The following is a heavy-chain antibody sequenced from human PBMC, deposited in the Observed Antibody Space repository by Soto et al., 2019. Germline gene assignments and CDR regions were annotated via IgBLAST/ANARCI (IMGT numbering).Heavy chain of an antibody. CDR1: GYTFTSYD. CDR3: ARVPYSSSWTPFGY. V-gene: IGHV1-3*01. J-gene: IGHJ4*02. D-gene: IGHD6-13*01. Sequence: ASVKVSCKASGYTFTSYDINWVRQATGQRLEWMGWINAGNGNTKYSQKFQGRVTITRDTSASTAYMELSSLRSEDTAVYYCARVPYSSSWTPFGYWGQGTLVTVSS. CDR2: INAGNGNT.